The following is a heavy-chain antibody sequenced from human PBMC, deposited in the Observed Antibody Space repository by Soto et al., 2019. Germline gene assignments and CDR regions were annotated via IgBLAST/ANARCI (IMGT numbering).Heavy chain of an antibody. CDR2: ISAYNGNT. Sequence: QVQLVQSGAEVKKPGASVKVSCKASGYTFTSYGISWVRQAPGQGLEWMGWISAYNGNTNYAQKLQGRVTMTTDTSTSTAYMELRSLSADDAAVYYCARVIYSPPYYYYYGMDVWGQGSTVTVSS. D-gene: IGHD5-18*01. CDR1: GYTFTSYG. V-gene: IGHV1-18*01. CDR3: ARVIYSPPYYYYYGMDV. J-gene: IGHJ6*02.